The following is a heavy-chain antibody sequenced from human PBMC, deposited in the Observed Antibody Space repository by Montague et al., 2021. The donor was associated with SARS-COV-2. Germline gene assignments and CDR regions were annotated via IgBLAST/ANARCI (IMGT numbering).Heavy chain of an antibody. CDR2: VSFNGAKQ. CDR1: GFTFTSYS. V-gene: IGHV3-30*04. Sequence: SLRLSCAASGFTFTSYSMHWVRQAPGKGLEWLAIVSFNGAKQYYADSVNGRFTISRDNSKNTLFLQMNSLRAEDTAVYFCGRVKTGPYVPIDFWGQGTLVTVSS. J-gene: IGHJ4*02. CDR3: GRVKTGPYVPIDF. D-gene: IGHD1-1*01.